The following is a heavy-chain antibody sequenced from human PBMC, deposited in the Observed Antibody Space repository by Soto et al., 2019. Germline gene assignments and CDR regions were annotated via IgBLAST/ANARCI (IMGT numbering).Heavy chain of an antibody. V-gene: IGHV3-23*01. D-gene: IGHD5-18*01. J-gene: IGHJ3*02. CDR1: GFTFGTYA. CDR2: ISGTGGST. CDR3: AKCAAMVYDAFDI. Sequence: GGSLRLSCAASGFTFGTYAMNWVRQAPGKGLEWVSGISGTGGSTYYTDSVKGRFTISRDNSKNTLYLQMNSLRAEDAAVYYCAKCAAMVYDAFDIWGQGTMVTVSS.